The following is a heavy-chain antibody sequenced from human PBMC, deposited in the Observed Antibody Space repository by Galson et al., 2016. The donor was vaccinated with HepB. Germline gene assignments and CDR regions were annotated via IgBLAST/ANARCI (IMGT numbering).Heavy chain of an antibody. CDR1: GFTFSSYG. V-gene: IGHV3-23*01. CDR3: VRGSTAPDV. CDR2: ISMSGGSR. J-gene: IGHJ6*04. D-gene: IGHD3-16*01. Sequence: LRLSCAASGFTFSSYGMTWVRQAPGKGLEDVSSISMSGGSRDYAESVKGRFTISRDNSRSTLFLQMNSLRAEDTGVYYCVRGSTAPDVWGKGTTVTVSS.